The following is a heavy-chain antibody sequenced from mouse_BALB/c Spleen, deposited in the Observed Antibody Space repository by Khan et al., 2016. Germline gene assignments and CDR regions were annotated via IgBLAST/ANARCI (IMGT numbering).Heavy chain of an antibody. V-gene: IGHV2-9*02. CDR3: AIDISTVVSDYAMDY. Sequence: QVQLKESGPGLVAPSQSLSITCTVSGFSLTSYGVHWVRQPPGKGLEWLGVIWAGGSTDYNSALMSRLSISKDNSKSQVFLKMNSLQTDDTAMFYCAIDISTVVSDYAMDYWGQGTSVTVSS. D-gene: IGHD1-1*01. J-gene: IGHJ4*01. CDR2: IWAGGST. CDR1: GFSLTSYG.